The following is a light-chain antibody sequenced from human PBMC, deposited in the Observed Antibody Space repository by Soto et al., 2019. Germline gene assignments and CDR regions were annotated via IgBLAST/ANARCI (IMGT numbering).Light chain of an antibody. Sequence: ETVLMQSPDTLSLSTGERVTLSCRASQSLPSNSLAWYQQKPGQPPRLLFYGASSRATGVPDRFVGSGSGTDFTLTVARLEAEDSAVYFCHQSDDLPWTFGQGTKVDI. V-gene: IGKV3-20*01. CDR1: QSLPSNS. CDR2: GAS. J-gene: IGKJ1*01. CDR3: HQSDDLPWT.